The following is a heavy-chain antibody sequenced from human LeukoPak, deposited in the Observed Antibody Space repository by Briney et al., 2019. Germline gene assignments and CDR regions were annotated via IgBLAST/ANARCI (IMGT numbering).Heavy chain of an antibody. J-gene: IGHJ4*02. CDR1: GFTVSSNY. CDR2: ISYDGSNK. D-gene: IGHD6-19*01. Sequence: GGSLRLSCAASGFTVSSNYMSWVRQAPGKGLEWVAVISYDGSNKYYADSVKGRFTISRDNSKNTLYLQMNSLRAEDTAVYYCAKDPGSGWILYYFDYWGQGTLVTVSS. CDR3: AKDPGSGWILYYFDY. V-gene: IGHV3-30*18.